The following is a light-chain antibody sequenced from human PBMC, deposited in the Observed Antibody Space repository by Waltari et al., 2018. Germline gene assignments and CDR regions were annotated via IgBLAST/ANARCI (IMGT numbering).Light chain of an antibody. CDR1: RPHIVAGHD. V-gene: IGLV1-40*01. J-gene: IGLJ2*01. Sequence: QSVLTHPPSVSAAPVQRVPLSCTRSRPHIVAGHDLPRYQQLPGPPPKLLIYGNSNRPSGVPDRFSGSKSGTSASLAITGLQAEDEADYYCQSYDSSLSGVVFGGGTKLTVL. CDR2: GNS. CDR3: QSYDSSLSGVV.